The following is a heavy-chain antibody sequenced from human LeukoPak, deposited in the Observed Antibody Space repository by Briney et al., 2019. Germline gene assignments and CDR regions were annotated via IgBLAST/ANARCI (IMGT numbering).Heavy chain of an antibody. J-gene: IGHJ4*02. V-gene: IGHV1-18*01. Sequence: SAKVSCKSSGYTFASYGVTWVRQAPGQGLEWIGWICVYNGDTKYAQKLQGRATMTTDTSTSTAYMELRSLKSDDTAVYYCARSPYYFDRSDYYSYWGQGTLVAVSS. D-gene: IGHD3-22*01. CDR3: ARSPYYFDRSDYYSY. CDR2: ICVYNGDT. CDR1: GYTFASYG.